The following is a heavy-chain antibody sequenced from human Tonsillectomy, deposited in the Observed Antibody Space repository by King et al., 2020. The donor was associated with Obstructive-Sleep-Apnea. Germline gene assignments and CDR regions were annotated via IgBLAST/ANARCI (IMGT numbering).Heavy chain of an antibody. CDR2: IYYSGRT. CDR3: ARVKFEDSSGYYYFDY. D-gene: IGHD3-22*01. V-gene: IGHV4-59*01. J-gene: IGHJ4*02. CDR1: GGSISSYY. Sequence: LQLQESGPGLVKPSETLSLTCTVSGGSISSYYWSWIRQPPGKGLEWIGYIYYSGRTNYNPSLKSRVTISVDTSKNQFSLKLSSVTAADTAVYYCARVKFEDSSGYYYFDYWGQGTLVTVSS.